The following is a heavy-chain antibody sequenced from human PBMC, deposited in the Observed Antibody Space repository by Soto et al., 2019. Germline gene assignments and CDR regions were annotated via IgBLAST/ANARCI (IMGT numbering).Heavy chain of an antibody. CDR2: IHPSGDT. CDR1: GYKFTTYF. V-gene: IGHV1-46*01. Sequence: QVQLVQSGAELKNPGASVKVACKASGYKFTTYFIHWVRQAPGQGLEWMGMIHPSGDTGYAQKFRGRVTMTLDTSTTTAYVELRNRTSEDTAVYFSVRGYCTTSPCSGDFQFWGQGTLVTVSS. CDR3: VRGYCTTSPCSGDFQF. J-gene: IGHJ1*01. D-gene: IGHD2-15*01.